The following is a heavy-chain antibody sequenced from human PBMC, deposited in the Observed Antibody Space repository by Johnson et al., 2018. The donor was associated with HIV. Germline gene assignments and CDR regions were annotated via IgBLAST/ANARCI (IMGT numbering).Heavy chain of an antibody. CDR2: INWNGGRT. V-gene: IGHV3-20*04. CDR1: GFTFDDHG. CDR3: VRRPFGAAPGADAFDI. J-gene: IGHJ3*02. D-gene: IGHD6-13*01. Sequence: VQLVESGGGVVRPGGSLRLSCAASGFTFDDHGMNWVRQAPGKGLEWVSGINWNGGRTGDADSVKGGVTISRENAKNTLYLKMNSLRADDTAVYYCVRRPFGAAPGADAFDIWGQGTVVTVSS.